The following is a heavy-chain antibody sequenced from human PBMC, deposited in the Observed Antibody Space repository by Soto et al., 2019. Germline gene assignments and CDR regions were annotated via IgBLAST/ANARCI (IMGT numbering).Heavy chain of an antibody. V-gene: IGHV4-38-2*01. Sequence: PSETLSLTCAVSGYSISSGYYWGWIRQPPGKGLEWIGSIYHSGSTYYNPSLKSRVTISVDTSKNQFSLKLSSVTAADTAVYYCARGDESFTIFGVVPYDFDDWGQGTLVTVSS. CDR3: ARGDESFTIFGVVPYDFDD. CDR1: GYSISSGYY. CDR2: IYHSGST. J-gene: IGHJ4*02. D-gene: IGHD3-3*01.